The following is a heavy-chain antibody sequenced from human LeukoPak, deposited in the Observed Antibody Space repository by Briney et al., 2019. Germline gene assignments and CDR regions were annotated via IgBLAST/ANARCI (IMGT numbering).Heavy chain of an antibody. CDR1: GGTFSSYA. Sequence: GASVKVSCKASGGTFSSYAISWVRQAPGRGLEWMGGIIPIFGTANYAQKFQGRVTITTDESTSTAYMELSSLRSEDTAVYYCARVTKSDFWSGSSFTPLDYWGQGTLVTVSS. J-gene: IGHJ4*02. CDR3: ARVTKSDFWSGSSFTPLDY. CDR2: IIPIFGTA. V-gene: IGHV1-69*05. D-gene: IGHD3-3*01.